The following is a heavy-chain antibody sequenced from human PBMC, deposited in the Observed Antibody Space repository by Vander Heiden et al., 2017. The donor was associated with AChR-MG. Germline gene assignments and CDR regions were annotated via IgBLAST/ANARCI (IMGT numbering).Heavy chain of an antibody. J-gene: IGHJ4*02. V-gene: IGHV4-39*01. Sequence: QLQPQELAPGLVKPQETRSPTCTAPGGSISSSSYYWGWIRQPPGKGLEWIGIIYYSGSTYYNPSLKSRVTISVDTSKNQFSLKLSSVPAADTAVYYCARFNDRRHHRSVDYWGQGTLVTVSS. D-gene: IGHD3-16*01. CDR3: ARFNDRRHHRSVDY. CDR2: IYYSGST. CDR1: GGSISSSSYY.